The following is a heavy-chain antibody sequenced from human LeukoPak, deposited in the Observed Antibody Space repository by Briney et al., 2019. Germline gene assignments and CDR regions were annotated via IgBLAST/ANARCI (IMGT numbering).Heavy chain of an antibody. CDR3: VTGRYSYGWYDH. J-gene: IGHJ5*02. V-gene: IGHV4-59*13. CDR1: GGSISGFY. CDR2: MYYGGSP. Sequence: PSETLSLTCTVSGGSISGFYWSWIRQPPGKGLEWIGYMYYGGSPNYNPSLKSRVITSLDTSKNQFSLKLNSVTTADTAVYYCVTGRYSYGWYDHWGQGILVTVSS. D-gene: IGHD1-26*01.